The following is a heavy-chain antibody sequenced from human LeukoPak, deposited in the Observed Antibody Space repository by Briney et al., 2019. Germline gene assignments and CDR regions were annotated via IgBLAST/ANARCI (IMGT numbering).Heavy chain of an antibody. V-gene: IGHV3-23*01. D-gene: IGHD4-17*01. J-gene: IGHJ4*02. CDR2: ISISGSKT. CDR1: EFDFSSHA. Sequence: GGSLRLSCAASEFDFSSHAMTWVRQAPGRGLEWVSAISISGSKTYYADSVKGRFTISRNNSKNTLYLQMNSLRAEDTAVYYCANEIRPNDYWGQGTQVTVSS. CDR3: ANEIRPNDY.